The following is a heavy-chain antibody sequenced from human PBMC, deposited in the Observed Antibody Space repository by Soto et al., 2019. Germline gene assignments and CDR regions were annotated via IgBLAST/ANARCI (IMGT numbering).Heavy chain of an antibody. Sequence: EVQLVESGGGLVKPGESLRVSCAASGFTFSYYSLHWVRQAPGKGLEWVSSISGSSTYIYYADRVKGRFTISRDNAKNSLYLRIDSLRAEDTAVYYCARGDGTGLCNSGRSPRYWGQGTLVTVSS. CDR2: ISGSSTYI. V-gene: IGHV3-21*04. CDR1: GFTFSYYS. J-gene: IGHJ4*02. D-gene: IGHD6-19*01. CDR3: ARGDGTGLCNSGRSPRY.